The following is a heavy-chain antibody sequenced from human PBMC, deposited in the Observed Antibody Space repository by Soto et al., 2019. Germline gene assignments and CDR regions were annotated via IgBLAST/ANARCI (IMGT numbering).Heavy chain of an antibody. D-gene: IGHD3-16*02. J-gene: IGHJ6*02. Sequence: ASVKVSCKVSGYTFTSYGISWWRQAPGQGLEWMGWISAYKGNTNYAQKLQGRVTMTTDTSTSTAYMELRSLRSDDTAVYYCAREGAGYDYVWGSYPYYGMDVWGQGTTVTVSS. CDR1: GYTFTSYG. CDR3: AREGAGYDYVWGSYPYYGMDV. V-gene: IGHV1-18*01. CDR2: ISAYKGNT.